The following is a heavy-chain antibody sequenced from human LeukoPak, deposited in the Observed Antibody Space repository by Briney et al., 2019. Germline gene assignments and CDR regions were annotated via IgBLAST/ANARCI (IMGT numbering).Heavy chain of an antibody. D-gene: IGHD2-2*01. Sequence: ASVKVSCKASGYTFTGYYMHWVRQAPGQGLEWMGWINPNSGGTNYAQKYQGRVTMTRDTSISTAYMELSRLRSDDTAVYYCARSGKYCSSTSCPRNWFDPWGQGTLVTVSS. CDR1: GYTFTGYY. CDR3: ARSGKYCSSTSCPRNWFDP. V-gene: IGHV1-2*02. CDR2: INPNSGGT. J-gene: IGHJ5*02.